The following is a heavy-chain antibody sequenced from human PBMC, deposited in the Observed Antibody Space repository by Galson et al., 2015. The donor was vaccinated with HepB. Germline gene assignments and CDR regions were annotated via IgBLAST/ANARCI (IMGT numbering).Heavy chain of an antibody. CDR2: INHSGST. J-gene: IGHJ4*02. D-gene: IGHD3-22*01. V-gene: IGHV4-34*01. CDR3: ARTPWYYDSSGYYVY. CDR1: GGSFSGYY. Sequence: LSLTCAVYGGSFSGYYWSWIRQPPGKGLEWIGEINHSGSTNYNPSLKSRVTISVDTSKNQFSLKLSSVTAADTAVYYCARTPWYYDSSGYYVYWGQGTLVTVSS.